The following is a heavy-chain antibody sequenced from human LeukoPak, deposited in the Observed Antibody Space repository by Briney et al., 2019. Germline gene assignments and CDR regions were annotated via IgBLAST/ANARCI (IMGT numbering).Heavy chain of an antibody. CDR2: ISWNSGSI. V-gene: IGHV3-9*01. J-gene: IGHJ3*02. CDR1: GFTFDDYA. D-gene: IGHD2-2*02. Sequence: GGSLRLSCAASGFTFDDYAMHWVRQAPGKGLEWVSGISWNSGSIGYADSVKGRFTISRDNAKNSLYLQMNSLRAEDTAVYYCARGQAAIADAFDIWGQGTMVTVSS. CDR3: ARGQAAIADAFDI.